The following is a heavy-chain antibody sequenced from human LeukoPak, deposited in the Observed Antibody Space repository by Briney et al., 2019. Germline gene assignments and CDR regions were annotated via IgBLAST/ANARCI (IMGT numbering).Heavy chain of an antibody. J-gene: IGHJ4*02. CDR2: ISYDGSNK. V-gene: IGHV3-30-3*01. CDR3: ARGATGICFDY. CDR1: GFTFSSYA. Sequence: GGSLRLSCAASGFTFSSYAMHWVRQAPGKGLDWVAVISYDGSNKYYADSVKGRFTISRDNSKNTLYLQMNSLRAEDTAVYYCARGATGICFDYWGQGTLVTVSS. D-gene: IGHD1-1*01.